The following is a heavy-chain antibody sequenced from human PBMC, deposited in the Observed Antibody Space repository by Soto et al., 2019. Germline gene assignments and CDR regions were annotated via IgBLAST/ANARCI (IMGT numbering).Heavy chain of an antibody. CDR1: GYTFTGYG. V-gene: IGHV1-18*01. Sequence: GXSVKVYCKTSGYTFTGYGSICVRLKNGQGLEWMGWISPYNGHTQFVQRFQGRVSMTTDTSTKTAYMELRNLRSDDTAHYYCARDLTIVPPTHQRLENYGMDVCGQGTTVTVSS. D-gene: IGHD2-15*01. J-gene: IGHJ6*02. CDR3: ARDLTIVPPTHQRLENYGMDV. CDR2: ISPYNGHT.